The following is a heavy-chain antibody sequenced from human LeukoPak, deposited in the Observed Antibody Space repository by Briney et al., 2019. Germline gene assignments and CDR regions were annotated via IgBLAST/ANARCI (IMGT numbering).Heavy chain of an antibody. J-gene: IGHJ4*02. CDR2: FDPEDGET. Sequence: ASVKVSCKVSGYTLTELSMHWVRQAPGKGLEWMGGFDPEDGETIYAQKFQGRVTMTEDTSTDTAYMELSSLRSEDTAVYYCATDLPAIVATTPFDYWGQGALVTVSS. CDR1: GYTLTELS. V-gene: IGHV1-24*01. CDR3: ATDLPAIVATTPFDY. D-gene: IGHD5-12*01.